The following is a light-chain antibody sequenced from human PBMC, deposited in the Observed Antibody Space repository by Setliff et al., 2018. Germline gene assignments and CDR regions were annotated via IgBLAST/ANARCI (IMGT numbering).Light chain of an antibody. CDR3: SSYAGSDNYV. J-gene: IGLJ1*01. CDR2: EVT. Sequence: QSALTQPPSASGSPGQSVTISCTGTSRDVGGYNFVSWYQQHPGKAPKLIISEVTERPSGVPDRFSGSKFGNTASLTVSGLQAEDEADYYCSSYAGSDNYVFGTGTKVTVL. V-gene: IGLV2-8*01. CDR1: SRDVGGYNF.